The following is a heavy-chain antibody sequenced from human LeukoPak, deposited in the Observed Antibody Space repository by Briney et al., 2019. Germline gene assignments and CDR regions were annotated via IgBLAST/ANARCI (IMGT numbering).Heavy chain of an antibody. CDR1: GFIFSSYI. CDR2: ISTSSSSI. J-gene: IGHJ4*02. D-gene: IGHD5-12*01. CDR3: ARGMSDYDPTDY. Sequence: GESLRLSCAASGFIFSSYIMNWVRQAPGKGLEWVSYISTSSSSIYYADSVKGRFTISRDNVKNSLYLQMNSLRAEDTAVYYCARGMSDYDPTDYWGQGTLVTVSS. V-gene: IGHV3-48*01.